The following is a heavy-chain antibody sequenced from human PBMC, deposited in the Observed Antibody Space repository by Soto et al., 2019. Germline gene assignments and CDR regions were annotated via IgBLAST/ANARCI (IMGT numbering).Heavy chain of an antibody. Sequence: LRLSCPTSGFPFSDYYMSWIRQAPGKGLEWLSHISPKSTYRNYADSVKGRFTISRDNTKSSLFLQMNSLGVEDTAVYYCVRGGGGGLFEHWGQGVLVTVSP. V-gene: IGHV3-11*06. J-gene: IGHJ4*02. CDR3: VRGGGGGLFEH. CDR2: ISPKSTYR. D-gene: IGHD2-21*01. CDR1: GFPFSDYY.